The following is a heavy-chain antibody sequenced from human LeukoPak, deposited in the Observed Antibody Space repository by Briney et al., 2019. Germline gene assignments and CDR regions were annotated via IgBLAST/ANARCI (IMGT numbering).Heavy chain of an antibody. CDR2: ITGSSTWT. J-gene: IGHJ2*01. Sequence: GGSLRLSCEASGFTFRTYGMTWVRQAPGKGLEWVSGITGSSTWTYYADSVKGWFSISRDNSKNTLHLQMDSLRAEDTAIYYCARELASLGTGYFDLWGRGTLVTVSS. CDR1: GFTFRTYG. D-gene: IGHD7-27*01. V-gene: IGHV3-23*01. CDR3: ARELASLGTGYFDL.